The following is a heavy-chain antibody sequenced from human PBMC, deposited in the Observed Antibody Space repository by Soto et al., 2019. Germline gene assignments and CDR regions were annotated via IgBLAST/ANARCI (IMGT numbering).Heavy chain of an antibody. CDR2: INPNSGGT. CDR3: ARGPPITMIVVSWFDP. Sequence: GASVKVSCKASGYTFTGYYMHWVRQAPGQGLEWMGWINPNSGGTNYAQKFQGWVTMTRDTSISTAYMELSRLRSDDTAVYYCARGPPITMIVVSWFDPWGQGTLVTVS. V-gene: IGHV1-2*04. D-gene: IGHD3-22*01. J-gene: IGHJ5*02. CDR1: GYTFTGYY.